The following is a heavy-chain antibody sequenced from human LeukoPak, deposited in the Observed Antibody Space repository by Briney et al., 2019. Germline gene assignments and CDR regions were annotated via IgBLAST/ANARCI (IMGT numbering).Heavy chain of an antibody. V-gene: IGHV3-64*01. CDR2: ISYTGDKT. Sequence: GGSLRLSRAASGFTFSHYFMHWVRQAPGKGLEYLSVISYTGDKTYYAKSVKGRFIISRDNSKNTLYLQMGSLRSEDRAFYYCARDPSVAGYSVFELDFWGQGTLVTVSS. CDR1: GFTFSHYF. CDR3: ARDPSVAGYSVFELDF. D-gene: IGHD5/OR15-5a*01. J-gene: IGHJ4*02.